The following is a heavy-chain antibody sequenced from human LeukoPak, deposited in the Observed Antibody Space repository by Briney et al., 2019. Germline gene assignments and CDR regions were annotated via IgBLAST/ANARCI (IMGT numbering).Heavy chain of an antibody. J-gene: IGHJ4*02. CDR2: ISGSGGTT. Sequence: PGGSLRLSCAASGFTFTSYAMNWVRQAPGKGLGWVSAISGSGGTTYYADSVKGRFIISRDNSKNTLFLQMNSLRAEDTAIYYCANQWERSGYYRAGVPNFDSWGQGTLVTVSS. CDR1: GFTFTSYA. V-gene: IGHV3-23*01. D-gene: IGHD3-22*01. CDR3: ANQWERSGYYRAGVPNFDS.